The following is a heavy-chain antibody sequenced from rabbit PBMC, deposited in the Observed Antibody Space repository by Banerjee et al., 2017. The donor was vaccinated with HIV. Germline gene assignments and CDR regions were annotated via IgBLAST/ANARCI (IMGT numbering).Heavy chain of an antibody. CDR2: INTSSGNT. V-gene: IGHV1S45*01. CDR3: GSDITRAIARESNR. Sequence: QEQLEESGGGLVKPEGSLTLTCKASGFSFSNKYVMCWVRQAPGKGLEWIACINTSSGNTVYASWAKGRFTISKTSSTSVTLQMTRMSAPDPYTYFCGSDITRAIARESNRWGQGTLVTVS. J-gene: IGHJ3*01. CDR1: GFSFSNKYV.